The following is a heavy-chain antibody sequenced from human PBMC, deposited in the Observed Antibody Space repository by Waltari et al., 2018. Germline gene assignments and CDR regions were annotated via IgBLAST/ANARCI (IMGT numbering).Heavy chain of an antibody. Sequence: QVQLQESGPGLVKPSETLSLTCAVSGYSISSGYYWGWIRRPPGKGLEWIGSIYHSGSTYYNPSLKSRVTISVDTSKNQFSLKLSSVTAADTAVYYCARGGSGWPYDAFDIWGQGTMVTVSS. CDR1: GYSISSGYY. CDR3: ARGGSGWPYDAFDI. CDR2: IYHSGST. J-gene: IGHJ3*02. V-gene: IGHV4-38-2*01. D-gene: IGHD6-19*01.